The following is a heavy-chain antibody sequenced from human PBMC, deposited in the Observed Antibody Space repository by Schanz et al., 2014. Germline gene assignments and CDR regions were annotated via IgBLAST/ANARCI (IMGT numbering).Heavy chain of an antibody. Sequence: QVQLQESGPGQVRPSETLSLTCTVSGSDIRGFHWSWIRQSPVKGLEWIGYIAYSGSTNYNPSLQSRVTISLDTSQRQCSLRLASVSSADTAMYYCARHGGIPYYPMDVWGQGTTVTVSS. V-gene: IGHV4-59*13. CDR2: IAYSGST. CDR3: ARHGGIPYYPMDV. CDR1: GSDIRGFH. J-gene: IGHJ6*02. D-gene: IGHD3-16*01.